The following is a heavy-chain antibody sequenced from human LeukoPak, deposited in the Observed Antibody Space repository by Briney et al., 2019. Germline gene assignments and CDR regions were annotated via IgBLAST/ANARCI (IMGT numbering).Heavy chain of an antibody. J-gene: IGHJ4*02. V-gene: IGHV3-30-3*01. CDR2: ISYDGSNK. Sequence: GGSLRLSCAASGFTFSSYAMHWVRQAPGKGLEWVAVISYDGSNKYYADSVKGRFTISRDNSKNTLYLQMNSLRAEDTAVYYCARDLVSDTDYWGQGTLVTVSS. CDR1: GFTFSSYA. D-gene: IGHD3-16*01. CDR3: ARDLVSDTDY.